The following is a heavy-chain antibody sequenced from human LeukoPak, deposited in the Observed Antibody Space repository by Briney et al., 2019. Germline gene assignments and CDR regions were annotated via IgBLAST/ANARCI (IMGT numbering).Heavy chain of an antibody. CDR3: SRAPFSNPEF. CDR1: GGSITNYY. D-gene: IGHD4-11*01. V-gene: IGHV4-59*01. Sequence: SETPSLTCTVSGGSITNYYWTWIRQPPGKGLEWIGYISYNGNTNYNPSLKSRVTISIDTSKNQFSLRLSSVTAADTAVYYCSRAPFSNPEFWGQGTLVTVSS. J-gene: IGHJ4*02. CDR2: ISYNGNT.